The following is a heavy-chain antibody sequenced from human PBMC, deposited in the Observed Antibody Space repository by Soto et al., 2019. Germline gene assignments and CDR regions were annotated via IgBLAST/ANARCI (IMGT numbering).Heavy chain of an antibody. CDR3: ARRRVADYYYYGTDV. CDR1: GFTFSSYD. V-gene: IGHV3-13*01. J-gene: IGHJ6*02. CDR2: IGTAGDT. Sequence: EVQLVESGGGLVQPGGSLRLSCAASGFTFSSYDMHWVRQATGKGLEWVSAIGTAGDTYYPGYVKGRFTIARENAKNSLYLQMNGLRAEDTAVYYCARRRVADYYYYGTDVWGQGSTVTGSS.